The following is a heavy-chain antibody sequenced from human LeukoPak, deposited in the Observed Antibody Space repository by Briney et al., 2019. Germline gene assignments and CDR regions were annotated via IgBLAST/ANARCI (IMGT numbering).Heavy chain of an antibody. V-gene: IGHV1-2*06. J-gene: IGHJ4*02. CDR2: INPNSGGT. CDR1: GYTFTVYY. Sequence: GASVKVSCKASGYTFTVYYMHWVRQAPGQGLEWIGRINPNSGGTNYVQKFQGRVTMTRDTSISTAYMELSRLRSDDTAVYYCAREPYCSGGSCYSAFDYWGPGTLVTVSS. CDR3: AREPYCSGGSCYSAFDY. D-gene: IGHD2-15*01.